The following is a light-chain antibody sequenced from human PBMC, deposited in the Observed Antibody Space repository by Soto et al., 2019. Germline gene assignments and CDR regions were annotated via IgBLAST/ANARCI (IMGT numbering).Light chain of an antibody. CDR2: DAS. V-gene: IGKV3-11*01. J-gene: IGKJ5*01. CDR1: QSVSSS. CDR3: QHRSNWPT. Sequence: VSTQSPATLSLSPGDRATLSCRAGQSVSSSLAWYQQKPGQAPRLLIYDASNRATGIRARFSGSGSGKDFTLTISSLEPEDFAFYYCQHRSNWPTFGQGTRLDIK.